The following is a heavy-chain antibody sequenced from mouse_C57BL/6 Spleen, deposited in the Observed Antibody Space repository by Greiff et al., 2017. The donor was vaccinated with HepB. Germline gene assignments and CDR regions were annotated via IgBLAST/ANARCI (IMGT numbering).Heavy chain of an antibody. CDR2: IYPRSGNT. D-gene: IGHD1-2*01. Sequence: VKLMESGAELALPRASAKLSCKASRYTFPSYGLSWVKQRTGQGLEWIGEIYPRSGNTYYNEKFKGKATLTADKSSSTAYMELRSLTSEDSAVYFCAREDHNYAFGYSGEGTLATDSA. V-gene: IGHV1-81*01. CDR3: AREDHNYAFGY. CDR1: RYTFPSYG. J-gene: IGHJ3*01.